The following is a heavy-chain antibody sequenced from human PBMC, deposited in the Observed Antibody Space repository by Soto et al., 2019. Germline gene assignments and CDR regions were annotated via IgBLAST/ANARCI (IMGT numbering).Heavy chain of an antibody. D-gene: IGHD6-19*01. CDR1: GFTFRIYT. Sequence: EGSLRLSXAASGFTFRIYTMHWVRQAPGKGLEWVSVISYDGDSIFYTDSVKGRFTISRDNSKNTLYLQMNSLRAEDTAIYYCAAAREWLADPFDYWGQGTLVTVSS. V-gene: IGHV3-30-3*01. CDR2: ISYDGDSI. J-gene: IGHJ4*02. CDR3: AAAREWLADPFDY.